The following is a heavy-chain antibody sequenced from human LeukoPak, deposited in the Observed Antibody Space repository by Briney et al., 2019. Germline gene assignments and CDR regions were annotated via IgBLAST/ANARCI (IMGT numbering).Heavy chain of an antibody. CDR1: GYTFSDFY. V-gene: IGHV1-2*02. CDR3: ARVRLADERAWAY. D-gene: IGHD3-3*02. CDR2: ITPKSGDT. Sequence: ASAKVSCKASGYTFSDFYIHWVRQAPGQGLEYVGWITPKSGDTYSPQRFQGRVTMTRDASISTAYMELSSLRSDDTAVYFCARVRLADERAWAYWGQGTLVTVSS. J-gene: IGHJ4*02.